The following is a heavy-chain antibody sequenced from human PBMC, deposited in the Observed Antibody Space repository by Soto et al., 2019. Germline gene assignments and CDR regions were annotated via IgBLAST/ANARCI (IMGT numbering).Heavy chain of an antibody. V-gene: IGHV4-34*01. CDR1: GGSFSGYY. Sequence: SETLSLTCAVYGGSFSGYYWSWIRQPPGKGLEWIGEINHSGSTNYNPSLKSRVTISVETSKNQFSLKLSAVTAADTAVYYCARVSRCGGVARGIKYSSGCHLDYWGQGTLVTVSS. CDR2: INHSGST. D-gene: IGHD6-19*01. J-gene: IGHJ4*02. CDR3: ARVSRCGGVARGIKYSSGCHLDY.